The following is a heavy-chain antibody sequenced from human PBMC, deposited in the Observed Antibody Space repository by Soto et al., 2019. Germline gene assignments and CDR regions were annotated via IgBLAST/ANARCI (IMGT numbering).Heavy chain of an antibody. D-gene: IGHD6-19*01. CDR2: MSSSGRT. CDR1: GVSISTSDYF. J-gene: IGHJ4*02. V-gene: IGHV4-39*01. Sequence: QLQLRESGPGLVKPSETLSLTCTVSGVSISTSDYFWGWIHQPPGKGLEWIASMSSSGRTFYNPSLKSRVTMSVDTSENQFSLRLNSVTAADTAVYYCARLPRTTVAGSGTDYWGQGTLVTVSS. CDR3: ARLPRTTVAGSGTDY.